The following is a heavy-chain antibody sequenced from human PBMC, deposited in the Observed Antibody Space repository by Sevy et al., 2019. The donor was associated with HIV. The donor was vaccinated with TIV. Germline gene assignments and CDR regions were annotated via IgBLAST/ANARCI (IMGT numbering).Heavy chain of an antibody. Sequence: ASVKVSCKASGDTFSTYDINWVRQAPGQGLEWMGWMSPKSGSTGFAQKFQGRLTMTRDTSINTAYMELSSLRSEDTAVYYCASGGSGGAWNYGYYYYGMDVWGQGTTVTVSS. CDR2: MSPKSGST. CDR3: ASGGSGGAWNYGYYYYGMDV. D-gene: IGHD1-7*01. CDR1: GDTFSTYD. J-gene: IGHJ6*02. V-gene: IGHV1-8*02.